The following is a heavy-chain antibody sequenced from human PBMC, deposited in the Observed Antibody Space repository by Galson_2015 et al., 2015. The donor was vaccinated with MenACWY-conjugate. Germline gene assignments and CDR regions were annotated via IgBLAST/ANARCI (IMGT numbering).Heavy chain of an antibody. V-gene: IGHV5-51*01. Sequence: QSGAEVKKPGESLKISCKGSGYNFITYWIGWVRQMPGKGLEWVGLISPIDSITRYSPAFEGQVTISADKSISTAYLQWNSLQASDTAMYYCARHPPGGRGMDVWGQGTTVTVSS. D-gene: IGHD1-26*01. CDR2: ISPIDSIT. CDR1: GYNFITYW. J-gene: IGHJ6*02. CDR3: ARHPPGGRGMDV.